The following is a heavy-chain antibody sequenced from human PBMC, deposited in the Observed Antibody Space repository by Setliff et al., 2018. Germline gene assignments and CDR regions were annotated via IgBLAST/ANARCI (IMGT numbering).Heavy chain of an antibody. CDR2: YRSGST. CDR3: ARSRGVGATINWFDP. J-gene: IGHJ5*02. V-gene: IGHV4-4*08. Sequence: PSETLSLTCSVTGDSMSNFFWSWIRQPPGKGLEWIGYYRSGSTNYSPSLKSRVTVSADRSRNQFSLNLNSVTAADTAIYYCARSRGVGATINWFDPWGQGTLVTVSS. D-gene: IGHD1-26*01. CDR1: GDSMSNFF.